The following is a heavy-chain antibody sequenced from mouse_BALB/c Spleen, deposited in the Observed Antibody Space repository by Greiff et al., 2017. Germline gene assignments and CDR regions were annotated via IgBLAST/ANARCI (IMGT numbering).Heavy chain of an antibody. CDR3: ARKWVRKGGYAMDY. J-gene: IGHJ4*01. CDR1: GYTFSSYW. Sequence: VQLQQSGAELMKPGASVKISCKATGYTFSSYWIEWVKQRPGHGLEWIGEILPGSGSTNYNEKFKGKATFTADTSSNTAYMQLSSLTSEDSAVYYCARKWVRKGGYAMDYWGQGTSVTVSS. CDR2: ILPGSGST. D-gene: IGHD2-2*01. V-gene: IGHV1-9*01.